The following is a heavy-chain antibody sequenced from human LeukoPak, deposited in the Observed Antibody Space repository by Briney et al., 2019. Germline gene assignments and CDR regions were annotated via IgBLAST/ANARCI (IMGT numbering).Heavy chain of an antibody. D-gene: IGHD3-22*01. V-gene: IGHV4-34*01. J-gene: IGHJ4*02. CDR3: ARHGDSSGYYLDY. CDR2: INHSGST. Sequence: PSETLSLTCAVYGGSFSGYYWSWIRQPPGKGLEWIGEINHSGSTNYNPSLKSRVTISVDTSKNQFSLKLSSVTAADTAVYYCARHGDSSGYYLDYWGQGTLVTVSS. CDR1: GGSFSGYY.